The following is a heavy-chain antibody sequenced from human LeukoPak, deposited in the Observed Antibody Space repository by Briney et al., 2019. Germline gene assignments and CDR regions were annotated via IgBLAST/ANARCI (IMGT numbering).Heavy chain of an antibody. CDR3: ARRKDSDY. CDR1: GFTFGSYS. Sequence: PGGSLRLSCAAPGFTFGSYSMNWVRQAPGKGLEWVSYISSSGSTIYYADSVKGRFTISRDNAKNSLFLQMSSLRDEDTAVYYCARRKDSDYWGQGTLVTVSS. J-gene: IGHJ4*02. D-gene: IGHD1-14*01. V-gene: IGHV3-48*02. CDR2: ISSSGSTI.